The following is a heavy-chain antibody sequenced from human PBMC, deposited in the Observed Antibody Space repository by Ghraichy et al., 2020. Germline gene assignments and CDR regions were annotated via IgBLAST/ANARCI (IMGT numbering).Heavy chain of an antibody. J-gene: IGHJ5*02. V-gene: IGHV3-7*04. CDR1: GFTFSSYW. CDR2: IKQDGSEK. CDR3: ARVVVVANINWFDP. Sequence: GGSLRLSCAASGFTFSSYWMNWVRQAPGKGLEWVANIKQDGSEKYYVDSVKGRFTISRDNVKNSLYLQMNSLRAEDTAVYYCARVVVVANINWFDPWCQGTLVIVSS. D-gene: IGHD2-15*01.